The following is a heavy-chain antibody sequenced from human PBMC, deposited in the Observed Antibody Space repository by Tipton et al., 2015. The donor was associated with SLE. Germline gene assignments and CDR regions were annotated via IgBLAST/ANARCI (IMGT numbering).Heavy chain of an antibody. J-gene: IGHJ4*02. CDR2: ITGSGDRT. CDR3: ARSPVDYWNGYSA. Sequence: SLRLSCATSGFTFWSHDMGWVRQAPGKGLEWVSAITGSGDRTYYIDSVKGRFTISRDNSKNSLHLQMNGLRAEDTAVYYCARSPVDYWNGYSAWGQGTLVAVSS. CDR1: GFTFWSHD. D-gene: IGHD3-3*01. V-gene: IGHV3-23*01.